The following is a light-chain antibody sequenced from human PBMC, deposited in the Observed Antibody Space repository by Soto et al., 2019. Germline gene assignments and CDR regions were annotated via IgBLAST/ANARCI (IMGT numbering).Light chain of an antibody. CDR2: EVS. Sequence: QSVLTQPPSASGSPGQSVTIYCTGTSSDVGGYNYVSWYQQHPGKAPKLMIYEVSERPSGVPDRFSGSKSSNTASLTVSGHQAEDEADYSCRAYAGSSNLFFGGGTQLTVL. CDR3: RAYAGSSNLF. CDR1: SSDVGGYNY. V-gene: IGLV2-8*01. J-gene: IGLJ2*01.